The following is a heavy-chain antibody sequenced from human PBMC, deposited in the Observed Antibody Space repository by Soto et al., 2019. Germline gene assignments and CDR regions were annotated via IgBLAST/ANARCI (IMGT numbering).Heavy chain of an antibody. Sequence: SLILCVTSTVSDGSIISYGWSWLRQPPGKGLEWIGYIYDSGSTLYNPSLKSRVTISVDRPNNQFSLKLRSVTAADTAIYYCAGDIRSGSYRFDYWGQGTLVTVSS. J-gene: IGHJ4*02. V-gene: IGHV4-59*08. CDR1: DGSIISYG. D-gene: IGHD1-26*01. CDR3: AGDIRSGSYRFDY. CDR2: IYDSGST.